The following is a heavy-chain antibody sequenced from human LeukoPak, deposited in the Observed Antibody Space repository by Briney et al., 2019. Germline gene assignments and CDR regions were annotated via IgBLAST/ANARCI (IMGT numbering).Heavy chain of an antibody. V-gene: IGHV5-51*01. CDR2: IYPGDSDT. CDR1: GYSFTSYW. CDR3: ARGAEMATITLFY. J-gene: IGHJ4*02. Sequence: GESLKISCKGSGYSFTSYWIGWVRQMPGKGLECMGIIYPGDSDTRYSPSFQGQVTISADRSISTAYLQWSSLKASDTAMYYCARGAEMATITLFYWGQGTLVTVSS. D-gene: IGHD5-24*01.